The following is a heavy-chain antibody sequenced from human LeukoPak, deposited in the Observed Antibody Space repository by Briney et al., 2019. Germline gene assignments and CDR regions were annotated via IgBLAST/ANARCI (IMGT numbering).Heavy chain of an antibody. CDR3: ARGHFYDYIWGSYRPDAFDI. D-gene: IGHD3-16*02. Sequence: SETLSLTCAVYGGSFSGYYWSWIRQPPGKGLEWIGEINHSGSTNYNPSLKSRVTISVDTSKNQFSLKLSSVTAADTAVYYCARGHFYDYIWGSYRPDAFDIWGQGTMVTDSS. CDR2: INHSGST. J-gene: IGHJ3*02. CDR1: GGSFSGYY. V-gene: IGHV4-34*01.